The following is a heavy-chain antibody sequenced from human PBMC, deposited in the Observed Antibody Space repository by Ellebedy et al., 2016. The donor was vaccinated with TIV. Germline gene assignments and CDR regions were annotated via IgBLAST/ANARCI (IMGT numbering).Heavy chain of an antibody. CDR3: ARWQVPAATEYFDY. CDR1: GFTFSSYA. V-gene: IGHV3-7*01. D-gene: IGHD2-2*01. CDR2: IKQDGSEI. J-gene: IGHJ4*02. Sequence: GESLKISXAASGFTFSSYAMSWVRQAPGKGLEWVANIKQDGSEINYVDSVKGRFTNSSDSAKKSLYLQMNSLRAEDTAVYYCARWQVPAATEYFDYWGQGTLVTVSS.